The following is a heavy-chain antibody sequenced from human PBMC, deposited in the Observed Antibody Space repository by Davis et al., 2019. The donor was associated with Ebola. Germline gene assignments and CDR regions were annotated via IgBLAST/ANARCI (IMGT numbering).Heavy chain of an antibody. CDR1: GFTFSSYA. J-gene: IGHJ4*02. CDR3: ARETYDFWSGYYTYYFDY. D-gene: IGHD3-3*01. CDR2: ISYDGSNK. V-gene: IGHV3-30-3*01. Sequence: PGGSLRLSCAASGFTFSSYAMHWVRQAPGKGLEWVAVISYDGSNKYYADSVKGRFTISRDNSKNTLYLQMNSLRAEDTAVYYCARETYDFWSGYYTYYFDYWGQGTLVTVSS.